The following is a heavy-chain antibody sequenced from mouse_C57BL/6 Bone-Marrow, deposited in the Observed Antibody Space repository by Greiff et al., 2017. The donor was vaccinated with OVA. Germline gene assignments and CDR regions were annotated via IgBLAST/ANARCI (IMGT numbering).Heavy chain of an antibody. Sequence: GQVVESGGDLVKPGGSLKLSCAASGFTFSSYGMSWVRQTPDKRLEWVATISSGGSYTYYPDSVKGRFTISRDNAKNTLYLQMSSLKSEDTAMYYCARRLDYWGQGTTLTVSS. J-gene: IGHJ2*01. CDR3: ARRLDY. CDR2: ISSGGSYT. V-gene: IGHV5-6*02. CDR1: GFTFSSYG.